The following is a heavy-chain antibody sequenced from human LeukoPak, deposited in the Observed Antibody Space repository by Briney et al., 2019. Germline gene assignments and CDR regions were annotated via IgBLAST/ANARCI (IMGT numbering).Heavy chain of an antibody. J-gene: IGHJ6*03. Sequence: GGSLRLSCAASGFTFSDYNMRWIRQAPGKGLEWVSSISRSGSTKYYADSVKGRFTISRDNAKNSLFLQMNSLRAEDTAVYYCARVLRYCSGGNCYSGGLGYMDVWGKGTTVAISS. D-gene: IGHD2-15*01. CDR1: GFTFSDYN. CDR3: ARVLRYCSGGNCYSGGLGYMDV. V-gene: IGHV3-11*01. CDR2: ISRSGSTK.